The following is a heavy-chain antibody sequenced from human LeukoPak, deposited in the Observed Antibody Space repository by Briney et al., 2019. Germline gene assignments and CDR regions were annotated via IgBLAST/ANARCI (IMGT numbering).Heavy chain of an antibody. CDR1: GFTFSGSA. CDR2: IRSKGNSYAT. V-gene: IGHV3-73*01. J-gene: IGHJ4*02. CDR3: TRGYSMGYSSSSGDY. Sequence: GGSLRLSCAASGFTFSGSAMHWVRQASGKGVEWVGRIRSKGNSYATAYAASVKGRFTISRDDSKNTAYLQMNSLKTEDTAVYYCTRGYSMGYSSSSGDYWGQGTLVTVSS. D-gene: IGHD6-6*01.